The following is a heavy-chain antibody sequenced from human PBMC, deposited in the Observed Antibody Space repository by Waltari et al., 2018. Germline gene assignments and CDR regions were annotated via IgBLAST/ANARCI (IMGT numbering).Heavy chain of an antibody. CDR3: ATWTGGSLGAFDN. V-gene: IGHV3-53*01. D-gene: IGHD7-27*01. J-gene: IGHJ3*02. CDR1: GFTVSNNY. CDR2: IYSGGDT. Sequence: EVQLVESGGGLIQPGGSLRLSCEVSGFTVSNNYIGWVRQAPGKGRGWVSVIYSGGDTDDADAVRGRFTNSRDNSKNTLYLQMNSLRVEDTALYYCATWTGGSLGAFDNWGQGTMVTVSS.